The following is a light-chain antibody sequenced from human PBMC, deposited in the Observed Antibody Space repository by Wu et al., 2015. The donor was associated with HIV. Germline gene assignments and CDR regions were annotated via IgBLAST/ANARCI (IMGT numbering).Light chain of an antibody. CDR1: QSVSSSY. CDR3: QQYGSSPPT. V-gene: IGKV3-20*01. Sequence: EIVLTQSPGTLSLSPGERATLSCRASQSVSSSYLAWYQHNVGQTPRLLIYGASSRATGIPDRFSGSGSGTDFTLTISRLEPEDFAVYYCQQYGSSPPTFGQGTKVEIK. CDR2: GAS. J-gene: IGKJ1*01.